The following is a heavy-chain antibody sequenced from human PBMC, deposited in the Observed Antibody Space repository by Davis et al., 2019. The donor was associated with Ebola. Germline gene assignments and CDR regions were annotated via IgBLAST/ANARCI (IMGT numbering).Heavy chain of an antibody. D-gene: IGHD1-26*01. CDR1: GYTFTGYY. J-gene: IGHJ6*02. V-gene: IGHV1-2*04. Sequence: ASVKVSCKASGYTFTGYYMHWVRQAPGQGLEWMGWINPNSGGTNYAQKFQGWVTMTRDTSIITAYMELSRLRSDDTAVYYCARGGATGYYYYGMDVWGQGTTVTVSS. CDR2: INPNSGGT. CDR3: ARGGATGYYYYGMDV.